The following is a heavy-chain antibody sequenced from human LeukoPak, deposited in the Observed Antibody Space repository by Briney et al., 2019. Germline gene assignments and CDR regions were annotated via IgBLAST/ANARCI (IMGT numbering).Heavy chain of an antibody. Sequence: SETLSLTGAVYGGSFSGYYWSWIRQPPGKGLEWIGEINHSGSTNYNPSLKSRVTISVDTSKNQFSLKLSSVTAADTAVYYCARGRIRYCSGGSCYAGVHWYFDLWGRGTLVTVSS. J-gene: IGHJ2*01. D-gene: IGHD2-15*01. CDR1: GGSFSGYY. CDR2: INHSGST. V-gene: IGHV4-34*01. CDR3: ARGRIRYCSGGSCYAGVHWYFDL.